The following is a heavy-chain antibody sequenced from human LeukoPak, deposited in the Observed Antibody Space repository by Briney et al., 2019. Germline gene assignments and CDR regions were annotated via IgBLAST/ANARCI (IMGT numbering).Heavy chain of an antibody. Sequence: SQTLSLTCAVSGGSISSGGYSWSWIRQPPGKGLEWIGYIYHSGSTYYNPSLKSRVTISVDRSKNQFSLKLSSVTAADTAVYYCARDPREGLLQSRDAFDIWGQGTMVTVSS. CDR1: GGSISSGGYS. CDR3: ARDPREGLLQSRDAFDI. J-gene: IGHJ3*02. V-gene: IGHV4-30-2*01. D-gene: IGHD2-15*01. CDR2: IYHSGST.